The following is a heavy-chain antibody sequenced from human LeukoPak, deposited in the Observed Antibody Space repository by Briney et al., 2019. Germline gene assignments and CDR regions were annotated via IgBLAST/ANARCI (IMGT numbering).Heavy chain of an antibody. V-gene: IGHV1-18*01. D-gene: IGHD1-26*01. Sequence: ASVKVSCKASGYTFTSYGISWVRQAPGQGLEWMGWISAYNGNTNYAQKLQGRVTMTTDTSTSTAYMELRSLRSDDTAVYYCATQSAALVGATTVISAWGQGTLVTVSS. CDR1: GYTFTSYG. CDR2: ISAYNGNT. CDR3: ATQSAALVGATTVISA. J-gene: IGHJ5*02.